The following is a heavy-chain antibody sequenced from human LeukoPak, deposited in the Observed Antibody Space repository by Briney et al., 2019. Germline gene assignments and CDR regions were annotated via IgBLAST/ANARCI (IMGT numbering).Heavy chain of an antibody. Sequence: GGSLRLSCAASGFDFIEHEMDWVRQAPGRGHKWLARIRNKNRGYLTDYAESVRGRFTISRDDSRNSLHLQMNNLKTEDTAVYFCVKASQGYFQNWGQGTQVTVSS. CDR3: VKASQGYFQN. D-gene: IGHD6-13*01. CDR1: GFDFIEHE. V-gene: IGHV3-72*01. CDR2: IRNKNRGYLT. J-gene: IGHJ1*01.